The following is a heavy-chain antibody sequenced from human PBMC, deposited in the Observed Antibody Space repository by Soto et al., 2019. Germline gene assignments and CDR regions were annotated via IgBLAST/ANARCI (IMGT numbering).Heavy chain of an antibody. V-gene: IGHV1-8*01. D-gene: IGHD3-22*01. Sequence: QVQLVQSGAEVKKPGASVKVSCKASGYTFTSYDVNWVRQATGQGLEWMGWMNPNSGNTGYAQKFQGRVTMTRNTSIRTAYMELSGLRSEDTTVYYCARELTMIVDNWGQGTLVAVSS. CDR3: ARELTMIVDN. J-gene: IGHJ4*02. CDR1: GYTFTSYD. CDR2: MNPNSGNT.